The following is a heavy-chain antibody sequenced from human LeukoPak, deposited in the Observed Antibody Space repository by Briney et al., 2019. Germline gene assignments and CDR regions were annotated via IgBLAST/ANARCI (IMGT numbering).Heavy chain of an antibody. J-gene: IGHJ6*02. Sequence: ASVKVSCKVSGYTLTELSMHWVRQAPGKGLEWMGGFDPEDGETIYAQKFQGRVTMTEDTSTDTAYMELSSLRSEDTVVYYCATDNPMVRGVIISYYYYGMDVWGQGTTVTVSS. CDR2: FDPEDGET. CDR3: ATDNPMVRGVIISYYYYGMDV. V-gene: IGHV1-24*01. D-gene: IGHD3-10*01. CDR1: GYTLTELS.